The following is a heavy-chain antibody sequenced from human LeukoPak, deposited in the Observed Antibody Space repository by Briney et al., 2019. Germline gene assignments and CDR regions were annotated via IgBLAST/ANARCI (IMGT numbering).Heavy chain of an antibody. J-gene: IGHJ4*02. CDR1: GITLSNYA. V-gene: IGHV3-23*01. Sequence: GGSLRLSCAASGITLSNYAMSWVRQAPGKGLEWVSTISRSGGATYCADSVKGRFTISTDNSKNTLFLQMDSLRAEDTALYYCAKIHDYGPFTDYWGQGTLVTVSS. CDR2: ISRSGGAT. D-gene: IGHD4-17*01. CDR3: AKIHDYGPFTDY.